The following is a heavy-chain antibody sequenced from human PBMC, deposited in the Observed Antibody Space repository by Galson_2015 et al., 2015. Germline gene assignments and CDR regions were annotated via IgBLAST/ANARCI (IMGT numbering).Heavy chain of an antibody. J-gene: IGHJ4*02. CDR1: GFTFSSYA. D-gene: IGHD2-15*01. CDR2: IGDSGANT. Sequence: SLRLSCAVSGFTFSSYAMGWVRQAPGTGLEGVSSIGDSGANTKYADSVKGRFTISRDNSKNTLYLQMNSLRGDDTAVYYCAKGGPDCSGGNCHGVFDSWGQGTPVTVSS. CDR3: AKGGPDCSGGNCHGVFDS. V-gene: IGHV3-23*01.